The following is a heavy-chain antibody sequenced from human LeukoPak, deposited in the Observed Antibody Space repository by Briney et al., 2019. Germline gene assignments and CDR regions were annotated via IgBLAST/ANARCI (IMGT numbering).Heavy chain of an antibody. J-gene: IGHJ3*02. CDR2: IYSGGST. CDR1: GLTVSSNY. CDR3: ARDGSSSWYGGAFDI. Sequence: GGSLRLSCAASGLTVSSNYMSWVRQAPGKGLEWVSVIYSGGSTYYADSVKGRFTISRDNSKNTLYLQMNSLRAEDTAVYYCARDGSSSWYGGAFDIWGQGTMVTVSS. D-gene: IGHD6-13*01. V-gene: IGHV3-53*01.